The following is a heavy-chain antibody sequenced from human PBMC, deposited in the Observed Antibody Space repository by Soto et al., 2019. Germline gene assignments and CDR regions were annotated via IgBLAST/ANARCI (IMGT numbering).Heavy chain of an antibody. CDR1: GYSFTSYW. V-gene: IGHV5-51*01. CDR2: IYPGDSDT. Sequence: PGASLKISCKRSGYSFTSYWIAWVRQMPGKGLEWMGIIYPGDSDTTYSPSFQGQVTISADKSISTAFLQWSSLKASDTAMYYCARRAATGYYFDYWGQGTLVTVSS. D-gene: IGHD1-26*01. CDR3: ARRAATGYYFDY. J-gene: IGHJ4*02.